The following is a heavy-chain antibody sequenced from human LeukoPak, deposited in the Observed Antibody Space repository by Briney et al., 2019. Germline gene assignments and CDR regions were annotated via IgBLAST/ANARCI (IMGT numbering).Heavy chain of an antibody. V-gene: IGHV4-31*03. CDR2: IDYSGST. D-gene: IGHD3-10*01. CDR1: GGSVSSGGYF. Sequence: PSQTLSLTCTVSGGSVSSGGYFWSWIRQRPGKGLEWIGYIDYSGSTYYKSSLKSRVTISVDPSKNQSSLNLSSVTAADTAVYYCARGYYYYDSGSHDAFDIWGQGAMVTVSS. J-gene: IGHJ3*02. CDR3: ARGYYYYDSGSHDAFDI.